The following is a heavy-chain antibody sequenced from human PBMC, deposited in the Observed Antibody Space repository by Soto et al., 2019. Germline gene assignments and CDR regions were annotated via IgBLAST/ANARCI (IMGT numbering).Heavy chain of an antibody. J-gene: IGHJ4*02. CDR1: GGSISSSSYY. V-gene: IGHV4-39*01. CDR3: ARHYPPILEWLNRRAPFDY. CDR2: IYYSGST. D-gene: IGHD3-3*01. Sequence: SETLSLTCTVSGGSISSSSYYWGWIRQPPGKGLEWIGSIYYSGSTYYNPSLKSRVTISVDTSKNQFSLKLSSVTAADTAVYYCARHYPPILEWLNRRAPFDYWGQGTLVTVSS.